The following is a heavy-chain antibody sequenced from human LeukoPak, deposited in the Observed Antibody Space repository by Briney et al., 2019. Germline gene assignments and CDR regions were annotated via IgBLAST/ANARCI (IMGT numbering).Heavy chain of an antibody. V-gene: IGHV7-4-1*02. J-gene: IGHJ3*02. Sequence: ASVKVSCKASGYSFTSFAMNWVRQAPGQGLEWMGWINTNTGNPTYAQGFTGRFVFSLDTSVSTAYLQISSLKAEDTAVYYCARPDYGGRDDAFDIWGQGTMVTVSS. CDR2: INTNTGNP. D-gene: IGHD4-23*01. CDR3: ARPDYGGRDDAFDI. CDR1: GYSFTSFA.